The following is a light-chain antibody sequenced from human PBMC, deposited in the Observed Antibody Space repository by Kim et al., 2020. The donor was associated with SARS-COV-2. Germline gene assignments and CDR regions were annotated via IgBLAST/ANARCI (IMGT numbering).Light chain of an antibody. V-gene: IGKV1-39*01. CDR3: QQSYGSPLT. CDR1: QSISRS. Sequence: DIQMTQYPSSLSASVGDRVTITCRASQSISRSLNWYQKKPGKAPNVLISAASTLQGGVPSRFRGSGSETNFTLTISSLQPEDFATYYCQQSYGSPLTFGGGTKLEI. CDR2: AAS. J-gene: IGKJ4*01.